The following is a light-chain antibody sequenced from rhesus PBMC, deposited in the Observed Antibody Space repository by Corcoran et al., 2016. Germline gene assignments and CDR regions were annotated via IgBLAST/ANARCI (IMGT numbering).Light chain of an antibody. V-gene: IGKV1-33*01. CDR3: QQRNSYPWT. CDR2: AAS. J-gene: IGKJ1*01. Sequence: DIQMTQSPSSLSASVGDKVTITCRASQGISNALAWYQQKPGKAPTLLIYAASTLQSGVPSRFSGSGSVAVFTLPISSLQPEDFAVYYCQQRNSYPWTFGQWTKVEIK. CDR1: QGISNA.